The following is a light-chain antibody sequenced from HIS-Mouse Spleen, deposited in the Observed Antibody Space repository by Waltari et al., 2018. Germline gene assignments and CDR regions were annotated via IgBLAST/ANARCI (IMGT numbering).Light chain of an antibody. CDR1: SRDVGGYNY. CDR3: SSYTSSSTL. CDR2: DVS. Sequence: QSALTQPASVSGSPGQSITIPCTGTSRDVGGYNYVPWYQQHPGKAPKLMIYDVSNRPSGVSNRFSGSKSGNTASLTISGLQAEDEADYYCSSYTSSSTLFGGGTKLTVL. J-gene: IGLJ2*01. V-gene: IGLV2-14*03.